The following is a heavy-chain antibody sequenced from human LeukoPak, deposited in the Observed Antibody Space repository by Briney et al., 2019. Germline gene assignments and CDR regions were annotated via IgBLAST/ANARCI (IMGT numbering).Heavy chain of an antibody. CDR2: ISGSGGST. CDR1: GFTFSSYG. J-gene: IGHJ4*02. CDR3: AKDLYDSSGYGY. V-gene: IGHV3-23*01. D-gene: IGHD3-22*01. Sequence: GGSLRLSCAASGFTFSSYGMSWVRQAPGKGLEWVSAISGSGGSTYYADSVKGRFTISRDNSKNTLYLQMNSLRAEDTAVYYCAKDLYDSSGYGYWGQGTLVTVSS.